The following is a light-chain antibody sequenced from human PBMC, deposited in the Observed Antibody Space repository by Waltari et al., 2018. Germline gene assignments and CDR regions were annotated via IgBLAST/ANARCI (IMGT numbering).Light chain of an antibody. CDR2: NSN. J-gene: IGLJ1*01. V-gene: IGLV1-44*01. CDR3: ATWDDSLSGGV. CDR1: SSSIGSNT. Sequence: QSVLAQPPSTSGTPGQRVTVSCSGSSSSIGSNTVNWYQQLPGTAPKLLIYNSNPRPSGVPARFSGSKSGTSASLAIRGLQSEDEGDYYCATWDDSLSGGVFGTGTKVTVL.